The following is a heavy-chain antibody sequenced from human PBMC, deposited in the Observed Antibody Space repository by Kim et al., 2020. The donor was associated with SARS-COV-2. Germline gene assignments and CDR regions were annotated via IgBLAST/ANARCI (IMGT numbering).Heavy chain of an antibody. D-gene: IGHD4-17*01. Sequence: GGSLRLSCAASGFTFSSYGMHWVRQAPGKGLEWVAVIWYDGSNKYYADSVKGRFTISRDNSKNTLYLQMNSLRAEDTAVYYCAKDLAVTTTRWGIDYWGQGTLVTVSS. V-gene: IGHV3-33*06. CDR2: IWYDGSNK. CDR1: GFTFSSYG. J-gene: IGHJ4*02. CDR3: AKDLAVTTTRWGIDY.